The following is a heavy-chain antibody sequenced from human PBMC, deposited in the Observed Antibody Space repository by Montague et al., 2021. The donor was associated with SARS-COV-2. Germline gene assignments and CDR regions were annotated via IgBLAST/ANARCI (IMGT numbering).Heavy chain of an antibody. Sequence: SETLSLTCTVSGDSVTNNYHWGWILQPPGKGREWIGTIYHSGTTYYNPSLKSRVTISVDTSNNQFSLKLTSVTAADTAVYYCARRHIVASNRAFDYWGQGTLVTVSS. CDR1: GDSVTNNYH. CDR3: ARRHIVASNRAFDY. CDR2: IYHSGTT. J-gene: IGHJ4*02. D-gene: IGHD2-21*01. V-gene: IGHV4-38-2*02.